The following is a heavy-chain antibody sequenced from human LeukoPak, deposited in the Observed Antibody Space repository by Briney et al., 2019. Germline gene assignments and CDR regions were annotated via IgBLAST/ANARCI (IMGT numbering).Heavy chain of an antibody. Sequence: SETLSLTCTVSGGSISSGGYYWSWIRQHPGKGLEWIGYIYYSGSTYYNPSLKSRVTISVDTSKNQFSLKLSSVTAADTAVYYCGRESGKEGGFDYWGQGTLVTVSS. J-gene: IGHJ4*02. CDR2: IYYSGST. CDR3: GRESGKEGGFDY. V-gene: IGHV4-31*03. D-gene: IGHD6-25*01. CDR1: GGSISSGGYY.